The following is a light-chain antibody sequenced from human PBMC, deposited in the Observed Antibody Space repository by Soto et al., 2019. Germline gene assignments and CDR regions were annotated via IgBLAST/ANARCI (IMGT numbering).Light chain of an antibody. J-gene: IGLJ1*01. CDR2: EVS. V-gene: IGLV2-14*03. Sequence: QSALTQPASVSGSPGQSITISCTGTSSDVGAYDFVSWYQQHPDKAPKLMIYEVSNRPSGVSNRFSGSKSVNTATLTISGFQVEDEAEYYCSSYTSSSTRVFGNGTKVTVL. CDR3: SSYTSSSTRV. CDR1: SSDVGAYDF.